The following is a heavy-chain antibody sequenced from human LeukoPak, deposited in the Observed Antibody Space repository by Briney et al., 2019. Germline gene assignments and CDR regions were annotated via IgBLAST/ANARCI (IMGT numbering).Heavy chain of an antibody. V-gene: IGHV4-34*01. D-gene: IGHD4-11*01. Sequence: SETLSLTCAVYGGSFSGYYWSWIRQPPGKGLEWIGEINHSGSTNYNPSLKSRVTISVDTSKNQFSLKLSSVTAADTAVYYCARDTGTTQAWFDPWGQGTLVTVSS. CDR1: GGSFSGYY. CDR2: INHSGST. J-gene: IGHJ5*02. CDR3: ARDTGTTQAWFDP.